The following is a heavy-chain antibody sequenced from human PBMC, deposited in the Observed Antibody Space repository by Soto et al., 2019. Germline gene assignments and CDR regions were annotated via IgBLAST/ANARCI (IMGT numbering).Heavy chain of an antibody. CDR2: ISKSGDST. CDR1: GVTFTSYA. Sequence: PGGSLRLSCAASGVTFTSYAMTWVRQVPGEGLQWVSSISKSGDSTYYADSVKGRFTTSRDNSKNTLYLQMNSLRAGDTAIYYCDKGSLGFDNWGQGTLVTVSS. CDR3: DKGSLGFDN. V-gene: IGHV3-23*01. J-gene: IGHJ4*02.